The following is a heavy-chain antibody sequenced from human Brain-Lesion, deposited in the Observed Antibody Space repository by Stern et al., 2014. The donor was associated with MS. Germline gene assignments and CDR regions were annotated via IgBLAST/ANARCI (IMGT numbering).Heavy chain of an antibody. V-gene: IGHV1-2*02. CDR3: ARDQRGITIFGVVTDYYYLGMDV. CDR1: GYIFTGYY. D-gene: IGHD3-3*01. CDR2: INPNTGGP. Sequence: QVQLAQSGAEVKKPGASVKVSCQTSGYIFTGYYIHWVRHAPGQGLEWMAWINPNTGGPKYAQKFQGRVTMSRDTSISTAYVELSSLTSDDTAVYYCARDQRGITIFGVVTDYYYLGMDVWGQGTTVTVSS. J-gene: IGHJ6*02.